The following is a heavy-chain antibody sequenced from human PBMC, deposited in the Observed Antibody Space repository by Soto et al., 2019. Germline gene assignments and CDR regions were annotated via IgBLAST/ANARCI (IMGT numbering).Heavy chain of an antibody. CDR2: IYYSGST. J-gene: IGHJ6*03. Sequence: SETLSLTCTVSGGSISSGGYYWSWIRQHPGKGLEWIGYIYYSGSTYYNPSLKSRVTISVDTSKNQFSLKLSSVTAADTAVYYCARGYSGYDYSPPLYYYYYYMDVWGKGTTVTVSS. D-gene: IGHD5-12*01. CDR3: ARGYSGYDYSPPLYYYYYYMDV. V-gene: IGHV4-31*03. CDR1: GGSISSGGYY.